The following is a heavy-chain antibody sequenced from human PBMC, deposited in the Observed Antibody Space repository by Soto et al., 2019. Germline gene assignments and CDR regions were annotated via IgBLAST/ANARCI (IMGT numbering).Heavy chain of an antibody. J-gene: IGHJ6*02. V-gene: IGHV1-18*01. CDR1: GYIFVNYG. CDR2: ISPYSGNT. Sequence: QVQLVQSGDEVRKPGSSVKVSCKASGYIFVNYGIAWVRQAPGQGLEWMGWISPYSGNTHYASKVQGILTMTTDTSTSPAYIGLGRLTSDDTAVYYCAMVDNYVTPPPQDVWGQGTTVTVSS. D-gene: IGHD3-16*01. CDR3: AMVDNYVTPPPQDV.